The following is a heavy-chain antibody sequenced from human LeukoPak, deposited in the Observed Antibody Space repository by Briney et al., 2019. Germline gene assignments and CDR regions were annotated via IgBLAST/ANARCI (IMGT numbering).Heavy chain of an antibody. CDR3: ARDSGGAGPRPFDY. Sequence: GGSLGLSCAASGFTFSSYEMNWVRQAPGKGLEWVSYISSSGNARFYADSVKGRCTISRDNAKNSLFLQMNGLRAEDTAVYFCARDSGGAGPRPFDYWGQGTLVTVSS. CDR2: ISSSGNAR. D-gene: IGHD1-26*01. CDR1: GFTFSSYE. V-gene: IGHV3-48*03. J-gene: IGHJ4*02.